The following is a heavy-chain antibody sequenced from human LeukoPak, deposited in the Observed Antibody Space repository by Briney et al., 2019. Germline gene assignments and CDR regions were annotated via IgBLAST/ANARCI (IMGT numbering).Heavy chain of an antibody. V-gene: IGHV4-39*01. Sequence: SETLSLTCTVSGGSISSSSYYWGWIRQPPGKGLEWIGSIYYSGSTYYNPSLKSRVTISVDTSKNQFSLKLSSVTAADTAVYYCARSPIRRVATMTFDYWGQGTLVTVSS. D-gene: IGHD5-12*01. CDR1: GGSISSSSYY. CDR2: IYYSGST. J-gene: IGHJ4*02. CDR3: ARSPIRRVATMTFDY.